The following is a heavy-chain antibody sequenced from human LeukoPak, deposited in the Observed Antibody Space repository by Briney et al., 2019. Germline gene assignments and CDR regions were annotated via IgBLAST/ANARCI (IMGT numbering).Heavy chain of an antibody. CDR3: ARHYDSSGYSLDY. CDR2: IKQDGSQK. V-gene: IGHV3-7*01. D-gene: IGHD3-22*01. J-gene: IGHJ4*02. CDR1: GFTFSSYW. Sequence: GGSLRLSCAVSGFTFSSYWMTWVRQAPGKGLEWLANIKQDGSQKYYVDSVKGRFTISRDNAKNSLYLQMNRLRAEDTAVYYCARHYDSSGYSLDYWGQGTLVTVSS.